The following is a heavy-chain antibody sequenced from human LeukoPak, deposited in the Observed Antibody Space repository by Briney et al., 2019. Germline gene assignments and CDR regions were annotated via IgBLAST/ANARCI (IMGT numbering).Heavy chain of an antibody. J-gene: IGHJ6*02. CDR2: FYYSGNT. CDR1: GGSVSSYTYY. Sequence: SETLSLTCTVSGGSVSSYTYYWSWIRQPPGKGLEWIGCFYYSGNTNYNPSLKSRVTISVDTSKNQFSLKLSSVTAADTAVYYCARGRVANSYYSYYFGMDVWGQGTTVTVSS. V-gene: IGHV4-61*01. CDR3: ARGRVANSYYSYYFGMDV. D-gene: IGHD5-12*01.